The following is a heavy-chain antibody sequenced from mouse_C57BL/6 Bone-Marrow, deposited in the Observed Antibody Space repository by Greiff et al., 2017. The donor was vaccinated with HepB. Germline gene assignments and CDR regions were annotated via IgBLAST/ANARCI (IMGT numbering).Heavy chain of an antibody. J-gene: IGHJ3*01. CDR2: IHPSDSDT. Sequence: VQLQQPGAELVKPGASVKVSCKASGYTFTSYWMHWVKQRPGQGLEWIGRIHPSDSDTNYNQKFKGKATLTVDKSSSTAYMQLSSLTSEDSAVYYCAIRDGYYKVWFAYWGQGTLVTVSA. D-gene: IGHD2-3*01. V-gene: IGHV1-74*01. CDR1: GYTFTSYW. CDR3: AIRDGYYKVWFAY.